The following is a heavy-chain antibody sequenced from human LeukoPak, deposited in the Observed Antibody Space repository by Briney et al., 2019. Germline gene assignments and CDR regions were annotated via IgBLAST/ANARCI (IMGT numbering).Heavy chain of an antibody. J-gene: IGHJ4*02. V-gene: IGHV1-24*01. CDR3: AKTGFLEWLSPHFDY. Sequence: ASVKVSCKVSGYTLTELSMHWVRQAPGKGLEWMGGFDPEDGETIYAQKFQGRVTMTEDTSTDTAYMELSSLRSEDTAVYYCAKTGFLEWLSPHFDYWGQGTLVTVSS. CDR1: GYTLTELS. D-gene: IGHD3-3*01. CDR2: FDPEDGET.